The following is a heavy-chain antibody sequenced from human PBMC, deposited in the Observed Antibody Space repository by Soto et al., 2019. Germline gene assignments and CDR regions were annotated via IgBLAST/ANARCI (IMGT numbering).Heavy chain of an antibody. Sequence: PSETLSLTCTVSGGSISSYYWSWIRQTPGKGLEWIGYIYYTGRTNYNPSLKSRVYFSVDTSKNQFSLKLRSVTAADTAVYYCARVRDFWSGYYRGYYYYGMDVWGQVTTVTVSS. CDR3: ARVRDFWSGYYRGYYYYGMDV. CDR2: IYYTGRT. CDR1: GGSISSYY. D-gene: IGHD3-3*01. J-gene: IGHJ6*02. V-gene: IGHV4-59*01.